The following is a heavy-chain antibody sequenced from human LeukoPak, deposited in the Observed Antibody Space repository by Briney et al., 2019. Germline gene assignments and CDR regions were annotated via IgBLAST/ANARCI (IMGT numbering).Heavy chain of an antibody. CDR3: ARDTGHQLSRRNYYAMDV. J-gene: IGHJ6*02. V-gene: IGHV4-39*07. CDR1: DDSISDYY. CDR2: IYYGGST. D-gene: IGHD2-2*01. Sequence: PSETLSLTCTVSDDSISDYYRGWIRQPPGKGLEWIGSIYYGGSTYYNPSLKSRVTISVDTSKNQFSLKVSSVTAADTAVYYCARDTGHQLSRRNYYAMDVWGQGTTVTVSS.